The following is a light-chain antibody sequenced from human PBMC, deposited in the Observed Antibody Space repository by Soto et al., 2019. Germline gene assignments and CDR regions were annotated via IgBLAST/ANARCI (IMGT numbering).Light chain of an antibody. CDR2: DDN. J-gene: IGLJ1*01. Sequence: YALTQPPSVSVAPGQTARITCGGNNMGSTSVHWYQQRPGQAPVLVVYDDNDRPSGIPERFSGSNSENTATLTITRVEAGDEADYYCQVWNITTDHYVFGTGTKVTVL. V-gene: IGLV3-21*02. CDR1: NMGSTS. CDR3: QVWNITTDHYV.